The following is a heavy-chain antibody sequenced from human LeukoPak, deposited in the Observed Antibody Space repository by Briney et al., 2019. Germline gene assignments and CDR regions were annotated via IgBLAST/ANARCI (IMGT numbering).Heavy chain of an antibody. CDR1: GGSFSDYD. CDR2: ISGSGGST. J-gene: IGHJ4*02. D-gene: IGHD4-17*01. V-gene: IGHV3-23*01. CDR3: ANQRGYTVTRGIDY. Sequence: ETLSLTCAVYGGSFSDYDWSWIRQPPGKGLEWVSAISGSGGSTYYADSVKGRFTISRDNSKNTLYLQMNSLRAEDTAVYYCANQRGYTVTRGIDYWGQGTLVTVSS.